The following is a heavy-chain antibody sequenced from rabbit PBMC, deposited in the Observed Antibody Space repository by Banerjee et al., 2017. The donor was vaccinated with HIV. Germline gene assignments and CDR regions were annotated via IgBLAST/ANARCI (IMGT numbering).Heavy chain of an antibody. J-gene: IGHJ5*01. CDR3: ARGRYDDYGGGWLDL. CDR1: GIDFSSYYY. CDR2: IYTNVGST. Sequence: QQQLEESGGGLVKPGGTLTLTCKASGIDFSSYYYMCWVRQAPGKGLELIACIYTNVGSTWYASWVNGRFTISRSTSLNTVDLKMTSLTAADTATYFCARGRYDDYGGGWLDLWGQGTLVTVS. D-gene: IGHD2-1*01. V-gene: IGHV1S43*01.